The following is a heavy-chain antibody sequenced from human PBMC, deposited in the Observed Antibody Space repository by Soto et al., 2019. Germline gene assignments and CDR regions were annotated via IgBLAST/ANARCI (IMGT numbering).Heavy chain of an antibody. J-gene: IGHJ4*02. CDR2: IYSGGST. Sequence: GGSLRLSCAASGFTVSSNYMSWVRQAPGKGLEWVSVIYSGGSTYYADSVKGRFTISRDNSKKTLYLQMNSLRPEDTALYYCAKDEYYYSRSGYYIFDSWGQGTLVTVSS. V-gene: IGHV3-66*02. D-gene: IGHD3-22*01. CDR3: AKDEYYYSRSGYYIFDS. CDR1: GFTVSSNY.